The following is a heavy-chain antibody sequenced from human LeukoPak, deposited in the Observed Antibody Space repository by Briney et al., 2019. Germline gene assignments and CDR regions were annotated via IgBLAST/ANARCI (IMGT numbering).Heavy chain of an antibody. Sequence: GGSLRLSCAASGFTFSNYVMNWVRQAPGKGLEWVSAISGSGASTYYADSVKGRFTISRDNFKNTLYLQMNSLRAEDTAVYYCAKTRIVCSSVSCPGGGFDYWGHGTPVTVSS. V-gene: IGHV3-23*01. J-gene: IGHJ4*01. D-gene: IGHD2-2*01. CDR3: AKTRIVCSSVSCPGGGFDY. CDR2: ISGSGAST. CDR1: GFTFSNYV.